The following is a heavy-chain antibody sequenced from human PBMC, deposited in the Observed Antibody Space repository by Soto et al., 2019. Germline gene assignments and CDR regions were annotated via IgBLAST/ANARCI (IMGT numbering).Heavy chain of an antibody. CDR2: ISGSGNSP. CDR1: GFIFGDHV. CDR3: ARGTHSYSGSHELDA. Sequence: EVQLVESGGRLVQRGGSLRLSCSGSGFIFGDHVMDWVRQSPGKGLEWVAGISGSGNSPFFRDSVKGRFTISRDNSKNTVYLERNNLRDEDSAMCFCARGTHSYSGSHELDAWGLGTLVTVSS. V-gene: IGHV3-23*04. D-gene: IGHD1-26*01. J-gene: IGHJ5*02.